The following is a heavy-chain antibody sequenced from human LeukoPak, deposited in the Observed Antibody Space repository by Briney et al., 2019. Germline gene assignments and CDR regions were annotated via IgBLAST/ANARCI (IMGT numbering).Heavy chain of an antibody. V-gene: IGHV3-30-3*01. CDR3: ARAVGTVTTFDGMDV. Sequence: PGGSLRLSCAASGFIFSNAWMSWVRQAPGKGLEWVAVISYDGSNKYYADSVKGRFTISRDNSKNTLYLQMNSLRAEDTAVYYCARAVGTVTTFDGMDVWGQGTTVTVSS. D-gene: IGHD4-17*01. J-gene: IGHJ6*02. CDR1: GFIFSNAW. CDR2: ISYDGSNK.